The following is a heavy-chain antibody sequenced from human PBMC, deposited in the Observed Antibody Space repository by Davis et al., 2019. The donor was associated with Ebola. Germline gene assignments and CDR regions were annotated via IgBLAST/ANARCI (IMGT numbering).Heavy chain of an antibody. CDR1: GDSIGSSTFY. D-gene: IGHD5-18*01. V-gene: IGHV4-39*01. Sequence: SETLSLTCTISGDSIGSSTFYWGWIRQPPGKGLEWIGTFYSTGRTYYNPSLRSRVAISADTSKNQLSLKFTSVTAADTAVYYCARPVSPGYSYGYYYYDMDVWGHGTTVTVSS. J-gene: IGHJ6*02. CDR2: FYSTGRT. CDR3: ARPVSPGYSYGYYYYDMDV.